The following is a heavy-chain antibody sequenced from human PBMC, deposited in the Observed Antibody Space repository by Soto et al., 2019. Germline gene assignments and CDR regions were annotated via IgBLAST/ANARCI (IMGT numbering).Heavy chain of an antibody. V-gene: IGHV4-39*01. CDR3: ARGRSDYYGSLPLDC. CDR2: ISRSGTT. D-gene: IGHD3-10*01. CDR1: GGSINNNNYY. J-gene: IGHJ4*02. Sequence: SETLSLTCTVSGGSINNNNYYWGWVRQPPGKGLEWIASISRSGTTYYNPSLKSRVTKSVDTSRNQFSLTLTSVTAADTAVYYCARGRSDYYGSLPLDCCGQGTLVTVS.